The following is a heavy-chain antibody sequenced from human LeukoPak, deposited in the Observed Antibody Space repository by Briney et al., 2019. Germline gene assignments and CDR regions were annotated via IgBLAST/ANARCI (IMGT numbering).Heavy chain of an antibody. J-gene: IGHJ4*02. Sequence: PGGSLRLSCAASGFTFSNYWMHWVRQAPGKGLEWVSAISGSGGSTYYADSVKGRFTISRDNSKNTLYLQMNSLRAEDTAVYYCAKKPEKGYYYDSSGLIDHWGQGTLVTVSS. D-gene: IGHD3-22*01. CDR2: ISGSGGST. CDR3: AKKPEKGYYYDSSGLIDH. V-gene: IGHV3-23*01. CDR1: GFTFSNYW.